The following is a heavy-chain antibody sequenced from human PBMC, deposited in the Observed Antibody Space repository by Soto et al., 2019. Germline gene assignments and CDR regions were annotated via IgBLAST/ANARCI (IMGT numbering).Heavy chain of an antibody. V-gene: IGHV1-24*01. CDR2: FDPEDGET. D-gene: IGHD3-10*01. CDR1: GYTPTELS. Sequence: ASVKVSCKVSGYTPTELSMHWVRQALGKGLEWMGGFDPEDGETIYAQKFQGRVTMTEDTSTDTAYMELSSLRSEDTAVYYCATDLKRRVQPEKDYWGQGTLVTVSS. CDR3: ATDLKRRVQPEKDY. J-gene: IGHJ4*02.